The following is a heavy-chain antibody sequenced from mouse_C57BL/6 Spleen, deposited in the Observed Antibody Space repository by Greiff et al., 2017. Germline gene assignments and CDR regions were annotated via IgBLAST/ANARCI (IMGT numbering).Heavy chain of an antibody. CDR3: TTSNYLDY. V-gene: IGHV14-4*01. CDR2: IDPENGDT. J-gene: IGHJ2*01. Sequence: EVQRVEPGAELVRPGASVKLSCTASGFNIKDDYMHWVKQRPEQGLEWIGWIDPENGDTEYASKFQGKATITADTSSNTAYLQLSSLTSEDTAVYYWTTSNYLDYWGQGTTLTVSS. CDR1: GFNIKDDY.